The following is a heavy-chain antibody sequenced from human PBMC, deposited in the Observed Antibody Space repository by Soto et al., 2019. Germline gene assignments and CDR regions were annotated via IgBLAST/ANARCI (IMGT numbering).Heavy chain of an antibody. J-gene: IGHJ4*02. CDR1: GYSFTSYW. CDR3: ARPLHYDSSGYYYVGY. CDR2: IYPGDSDT. V-gene: IGHV5-51*01. D-gene: IGHD3-22*01. Sequence: EVQLVQSGAEVKKPGESLKISCKGSGYSFTSYWIGWVRQMPGKGLEWMGIIYPGDSDTRYSPSFQGQVTISADKSISTAYLQWSSLKASDTAIYYCARPLHYDSSGYYYVGYWGQGTLVTVSS.